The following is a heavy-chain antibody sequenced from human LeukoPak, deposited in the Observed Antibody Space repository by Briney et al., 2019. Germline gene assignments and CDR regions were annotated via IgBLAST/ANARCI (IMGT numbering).Heavy chain of an antibody. J-gene: IGHJ4*02. V-gene: IGHV3-48*01. Sequence: PGGSLRLSCAASGFTFSSYSMNWVRQAPGKGLEWVSYISSSSSTIYYADSVKGRFTISRDNSKNTLYLQMNSLRAEDTAVYYCAKDPTAHSSGWYLYWGQGTLVTVSS. D-gene: IGHD6-19*01. CDR3: AKDPTAHSSGWYLY. CDR2: ISSSSSTI. CDR1: GFTFSSYS.